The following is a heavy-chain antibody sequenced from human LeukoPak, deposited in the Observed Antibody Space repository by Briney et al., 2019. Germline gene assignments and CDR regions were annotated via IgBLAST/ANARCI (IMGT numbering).Heavy chain of an antibody. CDR3: TTSLFLVVVAAPRGAFDI. V-gene: IGHV3-15*01. Sequence: PGRSLRLSCAASGFTFSSYAMHWVRQAPGNELEAGGGMKSNTEGGTTLYAAAVQVRSTIPRDDPQNTLHLQMPSLNTEDTAVHYCTTSLFLVVVAAPRGAFDIWGQGTMVTVSS. D-gene: IGHD2-15*01. CDR1: GFTFSSYA. CDR2: MKSNTEGGTT. J-gene: IGHJ3*02.